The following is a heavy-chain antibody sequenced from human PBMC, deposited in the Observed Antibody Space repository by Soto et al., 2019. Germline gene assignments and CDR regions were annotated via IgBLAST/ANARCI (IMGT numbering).Heavy chain of an antibody. CDR3: ARGPPTYSSGWYGWFDP. D-gene: IGHD6-19*01. Sequence: SETLSFTCAVYGGSFSGYYWSWIRQPPGKGLEWIGEINHSGSTNYNPSLKSRVTISVDTSKNQFSLKLSSVTAADTAVYYCARGPPTYSSGWYGWFDPWGQGTLVTVSS. CDR2: INHSGST. CDR1: GGSFSGYY. V-gene: IGHV4-34*01. J-gene: IGHJ5*02.